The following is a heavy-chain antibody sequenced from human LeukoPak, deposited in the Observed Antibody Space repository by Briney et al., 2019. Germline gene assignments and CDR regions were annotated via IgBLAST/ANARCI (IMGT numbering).Heavy chain of an antibody. D-gene: IGHD3-10*01. CDR3: ARQFSERLGYFGY. CDR2: IDPSDSYT. V-gene: IGHV5-10-1*01. Sequence: GESLKISCKGSGYSFTNYWISWVRQMPGKGLEWMGTIDPSDSYTDYSPSFQGHVTISTDKSISTAYLQWSTLKASDTAMYYCARQFSERLGYFGYWGQGTLVTVSS. CDR1: GYSFTNYW. J-gene: IGHJ4*02.